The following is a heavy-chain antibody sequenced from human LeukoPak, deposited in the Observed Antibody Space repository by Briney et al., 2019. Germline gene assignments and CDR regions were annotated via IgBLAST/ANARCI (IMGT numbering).Heavy chain of an antibody. V-gene: IGHV3-30*07. CDR2: ISYDGSNK. J-gene: IGHJ3*02. CDR3: AREGSIGDYGYDAFDI. Sequence: GGSLRLSCAASGFTFSDYALHWVRQAPGKGLEWVAVISYDGSNKYYADSVKGRFTISRDNSKNTLYLQMNSLRAEDTAVYYCAREGSIGDYGYDAFDIWGQGTMVTVSS. CDR1: GFTFSDYA. D-gene: IGHD4-17*01.